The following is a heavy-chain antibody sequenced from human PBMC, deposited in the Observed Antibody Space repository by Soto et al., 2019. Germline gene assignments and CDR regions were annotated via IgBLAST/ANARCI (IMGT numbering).Heavy chain of an antibody. CDR2: ISWNSGSI. Sequence: GGSLRLSCAASGFTFDDYAMHWVRQAPGKGLEWVSGISWNSGSIGYADSVKGRFTISRDNAKNSLYLQMNSLRAEDTALYYCAKDERNYDILTGSLDYWGQGTLVTVSS. D-gene: IGHD3-9*01. CDR1: GFTFDDYA. CDR3: AKDERNYDILTGSLDY. V-gene: IGHV3-9*01. J-gene: IGHJ4*02.